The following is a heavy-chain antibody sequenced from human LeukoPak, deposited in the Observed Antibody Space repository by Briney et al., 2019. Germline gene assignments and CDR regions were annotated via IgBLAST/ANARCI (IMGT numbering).Heavy chain of an antibody. Sequence: PSQTLSLTCAVSGGSISSGGYSWSWIRQPPGKGLEWIGYIYHSGSTYYNPSLKSRVTISVDRSKNQFSLKLSSVTAADTAVYYCARVLPGYYNDILTGYYCPFDYWGQGTLVTVSS. V-gene: IGHV4-30-2*01. CDR1: GGSISSGGYS. J-gene: IGHJ4*02. CDR3: ARVLPGYYNDILTGYYCPFDY. CDR2: IYHSGST. D-gene: IGHD3-9*01.